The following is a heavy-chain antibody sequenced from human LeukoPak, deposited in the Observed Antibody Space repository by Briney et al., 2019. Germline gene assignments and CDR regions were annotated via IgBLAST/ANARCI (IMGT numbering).Heavy chain of an antibody. Sequence: ASVKVSCKASGYTFTGYYMHWVRQAPGQGLEWMGWVNPNSGGTNYAQKFQGRVTMTRDTSISTAYMELSRLRSDDTAVYYCAREGYDILTGYSDFDYWGQGTLVTVSS. CDR3: AREGYDILTGYSDFDY. D-gene: IGHD3-9*01. CDR1: GYTFTGYY. V-gene: IGHV1-2*02. CDR2: VNPNSGGT. J-gene: IGHJ4*02.